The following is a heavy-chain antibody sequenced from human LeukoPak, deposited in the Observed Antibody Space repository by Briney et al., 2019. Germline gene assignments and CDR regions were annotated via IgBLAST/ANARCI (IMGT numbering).Heavy chain of an antibody. D-gene: IGHD6-19*01. CDR3: AREHIAVAGTYWFDP. CDR2: IYYSGST. V-gene: IGHV4-31*03. Sequence: SQTLSLTCTVSGGSISSGGYYWSWIRQHPGKGLEWIGYIYYSGSTYYNPSLKSRVTISVDTSKNQFSLKLSSVTAADTAVYYCAREHIAVAGTYWFDPLGQGTLVTVSS. J-gene: IGHJ5*02. CDR1: GGSISSGGYY.